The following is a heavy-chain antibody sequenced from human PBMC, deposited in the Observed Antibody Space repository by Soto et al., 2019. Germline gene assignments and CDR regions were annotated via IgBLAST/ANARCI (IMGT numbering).Heavy chain of an antibody. CDR1: GYTFTSNG. CDR3: ARDRAHGFDI. CDR2: ISADKGNT. Sequence: GASVKVSCKASGYTFTSNGISWVRQAPGQGLEWMGWISADKGNTNYAQKVQGRVTMTRDTSTSTVYMGLRSLRSEDTAVYFCARDRAHGFDIWGQGTMVTVSS. J-gene: IGHJ3*02. V-gene: IGHV1-18*01.